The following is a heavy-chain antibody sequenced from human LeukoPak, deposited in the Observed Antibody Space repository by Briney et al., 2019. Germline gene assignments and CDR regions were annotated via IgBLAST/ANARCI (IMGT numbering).Heavy chain of an antibody. V-gene: IGHV3-11*01. CDR3: ARVACEVAKSYYYYMDV. J-gene: IGHJ6*03. CDR1: GFTFSDYY. Sequence: GGSLRLSCAASGFTFSDYYMSWTRQAPGKGLEWVSYISSSGSTVYYADSVKGRFTISRDNAKNSLYLQMNSLRAEDTAVYYCARVACEVAKSYYYYMDVWGKGTTVTVSS. CDR2: ISSSGSTV.